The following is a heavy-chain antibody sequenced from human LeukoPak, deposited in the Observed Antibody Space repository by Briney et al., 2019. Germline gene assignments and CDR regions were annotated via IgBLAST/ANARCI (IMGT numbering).Heavy chain of an antibody. V-gene: IGHV4-59*08. CDR3: ARCSRGTSVGMDV. J-gene: IGHJ6*02. CDR1: GGSISNYY. Sequence: PSETLSLTCSVSGGSISNYYWTWIRQPPGKGLEWIGYIYYSGNTNYNPSLKSRVTISLDTSKNQLSLKLTSVAAADTAVYYCARCSRGTSVGMDVWGQGTTVTVSS. D-gene: IGHD1-1*01. CDR2: IYYSGNT.